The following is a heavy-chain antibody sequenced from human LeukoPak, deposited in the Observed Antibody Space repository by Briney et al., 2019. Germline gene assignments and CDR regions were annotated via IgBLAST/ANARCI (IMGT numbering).Heavy chain of an antibody. J-gene: IGHJ4*02. CDR3: ARHWASVVIPSPVPY. D-gene: IGHD2-2*01. V-gene: IGHV5-51*01. CDR2: IYPGDSDT. Sequence: GESLKISCKGSGYSFTNYWIAWVRQMPGKGLEWMGIIYPGDSDTRYNPSFQGQVTISADKSISTAYLQWSSLKASDTAMYYCARHWASVVIPSPVPYWGQGTLVTVSS. CDR1: GYSFTNYW.